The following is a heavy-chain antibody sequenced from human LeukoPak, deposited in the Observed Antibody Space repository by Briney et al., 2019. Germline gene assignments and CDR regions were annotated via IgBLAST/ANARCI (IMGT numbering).Heavy chain of an antibody. V-gene: IGHV3-30*02. CDR1: GFTFSSYG. J-gene: IGHJ4*02. D-gene: IGHD3-9*01. CDR2: IRYDGSNK. CDR3: AKEAHYPHMGTYLVTIDS. Sequence: GGSLRLSCAASGFTFSSYGMHWVRQAPGKGLEWVAFIRYDGSNKYYADSVKGRFTISRDNSKNTLYLQMNSLRAEDTALYYCAKEAHYPHMGTYLVTIDSWGQGTLVTVSS.